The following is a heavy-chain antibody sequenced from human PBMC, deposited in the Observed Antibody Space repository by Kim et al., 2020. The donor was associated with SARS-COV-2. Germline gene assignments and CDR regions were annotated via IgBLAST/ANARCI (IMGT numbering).Heavy chain of an antibody. D-gene: IGHD3-10*01. CDR2: ISGSGGST. Sequence: GGSLRLSCAASGFTFSSYAMSWVRQAPGKGLEWVSAISGSGGSTYYADSVKGRFTISRDNSKNTLYLQMNSLRAEDTAVYYCAKGGIWFGDYPRYYYYGMDVWGQGTTVTVSS. CDR1: GFTFSSYA. CDR3: AKGGIWFGDYPRYYYYGMDV. J-gene: IGHJ6*02. V-gene: IGHV3-23*01.